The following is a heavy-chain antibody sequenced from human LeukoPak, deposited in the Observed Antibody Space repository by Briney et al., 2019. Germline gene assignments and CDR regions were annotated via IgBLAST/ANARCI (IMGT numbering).Heavy chain of an antibody. CDR2: IYYSGST. D-gene: IGHD3-10*01. V-gene: IGHV4-30-4*01. CDR3: ARAYYYGSGSLYYFDY. CDR1: GGSISSGDYY. Sequence: PSQTLSLTCTVSGGSISSGDYYWSWIRQPPGKGLEWIGYIYYSGSTYYNPSLKSRVTISVDTSKNQFSLTLSSVTAADTAVYYCARAYYYGSGSLYYFDYWGQGTLVTVSS. J-gene: IGHJ4*02.